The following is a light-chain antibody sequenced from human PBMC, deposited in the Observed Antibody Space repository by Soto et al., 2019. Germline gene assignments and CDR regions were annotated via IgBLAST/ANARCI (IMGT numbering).Light chain of an antibody. Sequence: IPITLSPSSLSASVGDRLSITCRAGQVITNDLGWYQQKPGKAPKRLIYAASTLQSGVPSRFSGSGSGTEFTLTISSLQPEDVATYYCLQLNTYPWTFGQGTKVDIK. CDR3: LQLNTYPWT. CDR1: QVITND. V-gene: IGKV1-17*01. CDR2: AAS. J-gene: IGKJ1*01.